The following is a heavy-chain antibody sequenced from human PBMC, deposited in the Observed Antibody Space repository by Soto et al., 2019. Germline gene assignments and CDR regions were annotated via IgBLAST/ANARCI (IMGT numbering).Heavy chain of an antibody. CDR1: GYSFTSYW. Sequence: GESLKISCKGSGYSFTSYWIGWVRQMPGKGLEWMGIIYPGDSDTRYSPSFQGQVTISADKSISTAYLQWSSLKASDTAMYYCARQYGYGSGSYYKGNWFDPWGQGTLVTVS. D-gene: IGHD3-10*01. CDR2: IYPGDSDT. V-gene: IGHV5-51*01. CDR3: ARQYGYGSGSYYKGNWFDP. J-gene: IGHJ5*02.